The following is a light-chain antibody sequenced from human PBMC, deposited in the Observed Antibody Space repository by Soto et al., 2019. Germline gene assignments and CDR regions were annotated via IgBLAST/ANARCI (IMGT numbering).Light chain of an antibody. J-gene: IGLJ2*01. CDR1: SSDVGAYKY. CDR3: SSYAGTSIPYVV. CDR2: DVS. V-gene: IGLV2-14*03. Sequence: QSALTQPASVSGSPGQSITISCTGTSSDVGAYKYVSWYQQHADKAPKLLIYDVSSRSSGISDRFSGSKSGNTASLTIIGLQAEDEADYYCSSYAGTSIPYVVFGGGTKLTAL.